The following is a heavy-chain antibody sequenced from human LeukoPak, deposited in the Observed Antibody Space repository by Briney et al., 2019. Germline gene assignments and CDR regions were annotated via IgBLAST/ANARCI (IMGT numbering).Heavy chain of an antibody. V-gene: IGHV4-34*01. Sequence: PSETLSLTXAVYGGSFSGYYWSWIRQPPGKGLEWIGEINHSGSTNYNPSLKSRVTISVDTSKNQFSLKLSSVTAADTAVYYCARVSFMVRGVITPYYFDYWGQGTLVTVSS. D-gene: IGHD3-10*01. CDR2: INHSGST. J-gene: IGHJ4*02. CDR3: ARVSFMVRGVITPYYFDY. CDR1: GGSFSGYY.